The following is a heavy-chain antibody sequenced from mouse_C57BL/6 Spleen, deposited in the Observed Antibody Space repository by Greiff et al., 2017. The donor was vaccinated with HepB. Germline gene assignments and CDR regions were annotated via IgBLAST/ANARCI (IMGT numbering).Heavy chain of an antibody. J-gene: IGHJ2*01. CDR3: ARGVYYDYPYYFDY. D-gene: IGHD2-4*01. V-gene: IGHV5-17*01. CDR2: ISSGSSTI. CDR1: GFTFSDYG. Sequence: EVQGVESGGGLVKPGGSLKLSCAASGFTFSDYGMHWVRQAPEKGLEWVAYISSGSSTIYYADTVKGRFTISRDNAKNTLFLQMTSLRSEDTAMYYCARGVYYDYPYYFDYWGQGTTLTVSS.